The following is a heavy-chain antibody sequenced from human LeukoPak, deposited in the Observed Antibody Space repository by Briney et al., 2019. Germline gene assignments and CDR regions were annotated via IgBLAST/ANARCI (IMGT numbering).Heavy chain of an antibody. J-gene: IGHJ6*03. CDR2: ISPYNGDT. V-gene: IGHV1-18*01. CDR3: AREESQEVTYYDVLTGETSSSYYYYYMDV. Sequence: ASVKVSCKASGYTFTKYAISWVRQAPGQGLEWMGWISPYNGDTNYPHKLQGRVTMTADTSTSTASMELRSLRSDDTAVYYCAREESQEVTYYDVLTGETSSSYYYYYMDVWGKGTTVTVSS. D-gene: IGHD3-9*01. CDR1: GYTFTKYA.